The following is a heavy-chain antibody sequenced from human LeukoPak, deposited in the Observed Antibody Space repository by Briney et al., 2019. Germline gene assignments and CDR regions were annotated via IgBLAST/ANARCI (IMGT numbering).Heavy chain of an antibody. CDR3: ATWGGNWFDP. CDR1: GGSFSGYY. Sequence: SETLSLTCAVYGGSFSGYYWSWIRQPPGKGLEWIGEINHSGSTNYNPSLKSRLSISADTSKNQFSLKLSSVTAADTAVYYCATWGGNWFDPWGQGTLITVSS. V-gene: IGHV4-34*01. J-gene: IGHJ5*02. D-gene: IGHD3-16*01. CDR2: INHSGST.